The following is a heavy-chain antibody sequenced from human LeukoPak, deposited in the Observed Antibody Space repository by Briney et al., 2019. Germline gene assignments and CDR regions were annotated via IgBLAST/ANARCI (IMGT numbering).Heavy chain of an antibody. D-gene: IGHD4-23*01. CDR3: AKDATPQNSIWDYFAY. CDR1: GFTFEMCA. J-gene: IGHJ4*02. Sequence: TGRCLRLSWAAAGFTFEMCAMRWVRHSPGKGLEWVVFIGSTDIYYANSVKGRFTVSRDNSQNTLYLQLNSLRAEDTAVYYCAKDATPQNSIWDYFAYWGQGALVTVSS. CDR2: IGSTDI. V-gene: IGHV3-23*01.